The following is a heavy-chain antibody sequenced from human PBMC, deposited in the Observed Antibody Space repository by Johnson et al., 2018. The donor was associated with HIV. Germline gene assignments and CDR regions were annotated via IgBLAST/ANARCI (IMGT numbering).Heavy chain of an antibody. CDR2: IKSKTDGGTT. CDR3: TTVSVSLGNAFDI. Sequence: VQLVESGGGLVKPGGSLRLSCAVSGFTFRNAWVSWVRQAPGKGLEWVGRIKSKTDGGTTDYAEPVKGRFTISRDDSKNTLYLQMNSLKTEDTAVYYCTTVSVSLGNAFDIWGQGTMVTVSS. V-gene: IGHV3-15*01. J-gene: IGHJ3*02. CDR1: GFTFRNAW.